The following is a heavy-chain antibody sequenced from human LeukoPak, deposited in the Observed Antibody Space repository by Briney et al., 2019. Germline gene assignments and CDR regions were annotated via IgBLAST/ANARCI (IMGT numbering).Heavy chain of an antibody. Sequence: GTPSLTCAVSGGSISSSHWWSWVSHAPGTVLEWVSSISGRGGSTYYADSVKGRFTISRDNSKNTLYLQMNSLRAEDTAVFFFEQKTAYEILTGYLGYYYGMDVWGQGTTVTVSS. J-gene: IGHJ6*02. V-gene: IGHV3-23*01. CDR1: GGSISSSH. CDR3: EQKTAYEILTGYLGYYYGMDV. CDR2: ISGRGGST. D-gene: IGHD3-9*01.